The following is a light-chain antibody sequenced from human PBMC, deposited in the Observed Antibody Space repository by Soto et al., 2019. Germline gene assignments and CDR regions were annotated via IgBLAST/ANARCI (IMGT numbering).Light chain of an antibody. CDR3: SSYAGNSRYV. V-gene: IGLV2-8*01. J-gene: IGLJ1*01. Sequence: QSVLTQPPSASGSPRQSVTISCAGTSSDVGRYNYISWYQQRPGKAPKLIIYEVSKRPSGVPDRLSGFKYGNTASLTVSGLQAEDEADYYCSSYAGNSRYVFGTGTKVTVL. CDR2: EVS. CDR1: SSDVGRYNY.